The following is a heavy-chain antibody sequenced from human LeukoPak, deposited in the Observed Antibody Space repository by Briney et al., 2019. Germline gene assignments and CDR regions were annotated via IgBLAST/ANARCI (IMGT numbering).Heavy chain of an antibody. CDR3: ARDVLAEDY. D-gene: IGHD4/OR15-4a*01. Sequence: GGSLRLSCAASGIIFSNYWMHWVRQAPGKGLVWVSRINRDGSSTSYADSMKGRFTISRDNAKNTLYLQMNSLRAEDTAVYYCARDVLAEDYWGQGTLVTVSS. CDR1: GIIFSNYW. V-gene: IGHV3-74*01. J-gene: IGHJ4*02. CDR2: INRDGSST.